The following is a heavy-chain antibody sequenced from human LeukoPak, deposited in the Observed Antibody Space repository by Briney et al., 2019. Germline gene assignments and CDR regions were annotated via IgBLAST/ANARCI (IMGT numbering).Heavy chain of an antibody. CDR3: ARKRDYGGNSGYDI. CDR1: GFTFNKYW. J-gene: IGHJ3*02. CDR2: INQDGRQK. V-gene: IGHV3-7*01. D-gene: IGHD4-23*01. Sequence: GSLRLSCADSGFTFNKYWMSWVRQAPGKGLEWMANINQDGRQKYYLDSVKGRFTISRDNAKNSLYLQMNSLRAEDTAVYYCARKRDYGGNSGYDIWGQGTMVTVSS.